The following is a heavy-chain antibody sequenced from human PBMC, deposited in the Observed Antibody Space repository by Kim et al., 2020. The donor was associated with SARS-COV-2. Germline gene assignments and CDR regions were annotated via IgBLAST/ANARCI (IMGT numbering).Heavy chain of an antibody. V-gene: IGHV3-9*01. D-gene: IGHD3-10*01. J-gene: IGHJ4*02. Sequence: GGSLRLSCAASGFTFDDYAMHWVRQAPGKGLEWVSGISWNSGSIGYADSVKGRFTISRDNAKNSLYLQMNSLRAEDTALYYCAKERTIRGVSVGLDYWGQGTLVTVSS. CDR3: AKERTIRGVSVGLDY. CDR1: GFTFDDYA. CDR2: ISWNSGSI.